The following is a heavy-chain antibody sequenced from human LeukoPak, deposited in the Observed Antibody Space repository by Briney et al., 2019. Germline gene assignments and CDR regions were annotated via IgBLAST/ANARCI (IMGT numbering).Heavy chain of an antibody. CDR2: IRQDGSEK. CDR3: TRDFDP. CDR1: GLSFGNYW. J-gene: IGHJ5*02. Sequence: PGGSLRLSCVASGLSFGNYWMDWVRQAPGKGLEWVGNIRQDGSEKYYVDSVKGRFTISRDNAKNSLYLDMNSLRVEDTAIYYCTRDFDPWGQGTLLTVSS. V-gene: IGHV3-7*01.